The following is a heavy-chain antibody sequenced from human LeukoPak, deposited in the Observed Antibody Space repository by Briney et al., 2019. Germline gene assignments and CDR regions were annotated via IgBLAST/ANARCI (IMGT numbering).Heavy chain of an antibody. D-gene: IGHD2-15*01. CDR3: ARQEYCSGGSCYTWFDP. V-gene: IGHV5-51*01. CDR2: IYPANSDI. Sequence: GESLKISCKGSGYSINNYWIGWVRQMPGKGLEWMGIIYPANSDIRYSPSFQGQVTISADKSISTAYLQWSSLKASDTAMYYCARQEYCSGGSCYTWFDPWGQGTLVTVSS. CDR1: GYSINNYW. J-gene: IGHJ5*02.